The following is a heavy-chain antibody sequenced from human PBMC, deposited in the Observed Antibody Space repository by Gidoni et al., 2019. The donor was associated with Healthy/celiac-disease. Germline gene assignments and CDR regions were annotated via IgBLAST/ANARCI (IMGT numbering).Heavy chain of an antibody. CDR3: ARLDLRETYYFDY. V-gene: IGHV4-31*03. Sequence: QVQLQESGPGLVKPSQTLSLTCTVSGGSISSGGYYWSWIRQHPGQGLEWIGYIYYSGSTYYNPSLKSRVTISVDTSKNQFSLKLSSVTAADTAVYYCARLDLRETYYFDYWGQGTLVTVSS. CDR2: IYYSGST. CDR1: GGSISSGGYY. J-gene: IGHJ4*02.